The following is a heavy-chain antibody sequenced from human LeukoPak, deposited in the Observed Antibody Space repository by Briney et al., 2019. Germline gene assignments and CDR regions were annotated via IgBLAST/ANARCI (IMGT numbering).Heavy chain of an antibody. CDR1: GFTFSSYG. CDR3: ARSTVTTRRFDY. CDR2: IRYDGSNK. D-gene: IGHD4-11*01. V-gene: IGHV3-30*02. Sequence: PGGSLRLSCAASGFTFSSYGMHWVRQAPGKGLEWVAFIRYDGSNKYYADSVKGRFTISRDNSKNTLYLQMNSLRAEDTAVYYCARSTVTTRRFDYWGQGTLVTVSS. J-gene: IGHJ4*02.